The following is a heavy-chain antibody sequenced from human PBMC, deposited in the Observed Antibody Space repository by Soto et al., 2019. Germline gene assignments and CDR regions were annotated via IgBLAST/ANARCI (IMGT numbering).Heavy chain of an antibody. CDR3: ARPRALVYFVGTSGYKTGLAP. J-gene: IGHJ5*02. CDR2: IIPIFGTA. CDR1: GGTFSSYA. V-gene: IGHV1-69*13. D-gene: IGHD2-2*02. Sequence: SVKVSCKASGGTFSSYAISWVRQAPGQGLEWMGGIIPIFGTANYAQKFQGRVTITADESTSTAYMELSSLRSEDTAVYYCARPRALVYFVGTSGYKTGLAPWGREPLVTVSA.